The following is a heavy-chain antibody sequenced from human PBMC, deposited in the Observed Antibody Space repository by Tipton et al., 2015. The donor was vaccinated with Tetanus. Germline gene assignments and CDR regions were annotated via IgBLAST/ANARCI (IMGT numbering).Heavy chain of an antibody. D-gene: IGHD1-26*01. CDR1: GASINAGGYL. V-gene: IGHV4-31*03. CDR2: IYYTAHT. CDR3: ARGLPREPFYLDY. J-gene: IGHJ4*02. Sequence: TLSLTCTVSGASINAGGYLWTWVRQYPGKGLEWIGNIYYTAHTSYTPSLDSRVSISVDTSKNQFSLGLTSATVADTAVYYCARGLPREPFYLDYWGQGKQVTVSS.